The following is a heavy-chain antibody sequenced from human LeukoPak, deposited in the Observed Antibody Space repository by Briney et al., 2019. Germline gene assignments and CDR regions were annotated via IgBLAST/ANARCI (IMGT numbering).Heavy chain of an antibody. CDR3: ARDLGGSYYDY. CDR1: GGSISRYY. Sequence: PSETLSLTCTVSGGSISRYYWSWIRQPPGKGLEWIGYIYYSGSTNYNPSLKSRVTISVDTSKNQFSLKLSSVTAADTAVYYCARDLGGSYYDYWGQGTLVTVSS. J-gene: IGHJ4*02. CDR2: IYYSGST. V-gene: IGHV4-59*01. D-gene: IGHD1-26*01.